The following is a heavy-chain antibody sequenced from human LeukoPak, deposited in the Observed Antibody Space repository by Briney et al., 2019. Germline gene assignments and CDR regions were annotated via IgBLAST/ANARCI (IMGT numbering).Heavy chain of an antibody. Sequence: ASVKVSCKASGGTFSSYAISWVRQAPGQGLEWMGGIIPIFGTANYAQKFQGRVTITADKSTSTAYMELSSLRSEDTAVYYCARDRNQDWYFDLWGRGTLVTVSS. CDR3: ARDRNQDWYFDL. J-gene: IGHJ2*01. D-gene: IGHD1-14*01. CDR1: GGTFSSYA. V-gene: IGHV1-69*06. CDR2: IIPIFGTA.